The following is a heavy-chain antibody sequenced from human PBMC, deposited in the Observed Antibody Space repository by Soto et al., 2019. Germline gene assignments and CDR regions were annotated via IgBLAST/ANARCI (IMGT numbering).Heavy chain of an antibody. Sequence: EVQLVESGGGLVQPGGSLRLSCAASGFTFSSYWMSWVRQAPGKGLEWVANIKQDGSEKYYVDSVKGRFTISRDNAKKSLYLQMNSLRAEDTAVYYCARHTFYDYIWGSSVTYYFDYWGQGTLVTVSS. V-gene: IGHV3-7*01. D-gene: IGHD3-16*01. J-gene: IGHJ4*02. CDR1: GFTFSSYW. CDR3: ARHTFYDYIWGSSVTYYFDY. CDR2: IKQDGSEK.